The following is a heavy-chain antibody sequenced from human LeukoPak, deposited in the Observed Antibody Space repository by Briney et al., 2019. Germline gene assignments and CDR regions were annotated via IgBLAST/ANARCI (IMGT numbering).Heavy chain of an antibody. Sequence: PGRSLRLSCAASGFTFSSYGMHWVRQAPGKGLEWVAVISYDGSNKYYADSVKGRFTISGDNSKNTLYLQMNSLRAEDTAVYYCAKTTHYWGQGTLVTVSS. D-gene: IGHD1-14*01. V-gene: IGHV3-30*18. CDR3: AKTTHY. J-gene: IGHJ4*02. CDR1: GFTFSSYG. CDR2: ISYDGSNK.